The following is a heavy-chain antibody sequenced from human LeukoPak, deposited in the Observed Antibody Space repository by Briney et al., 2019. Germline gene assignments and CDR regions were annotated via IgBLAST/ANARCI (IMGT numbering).Heavy chain of an antibody. V-gene: IGHV1-2*02. J-gene: IGHJ4*02. CDR3: AGDSSDVLTGYYHF. CDR1: GYSFNDYY. Sequence: ASVKVSCKTSGYSFNDYYLHWVRQAPGQGLEWMGWINPNSGRTNSAPKFQGRVTLTTDTSITTAYMELTSLISGDTALYYCAGDSSDVLTGYYHFWGQGALVTVSS. CDR2: INPNSGRT. D-gene: IGHD3-9*01.